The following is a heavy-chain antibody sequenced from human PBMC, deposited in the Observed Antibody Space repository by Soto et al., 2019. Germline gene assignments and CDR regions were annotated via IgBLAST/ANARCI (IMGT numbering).Heavy chain of an antibody. D-gene: IGHD1-26*01. CDR2: ISGSGGST. Sequence: GGSLRLSCAASGFTFSSYAMSWVRQAHGKGLEWGSAISGSGGSTYYADSVKGRFTISRDNSKNTLYLQMNSLRAEDTAVYYCAKVNRPPGSYVLYWGQGTLVTVSS. V-gene: IGHV3-23*01. CDR1: GFTFSSYA. CDR3: AKVNRPPGSYVLY. J-gene: IGHJ4*02.